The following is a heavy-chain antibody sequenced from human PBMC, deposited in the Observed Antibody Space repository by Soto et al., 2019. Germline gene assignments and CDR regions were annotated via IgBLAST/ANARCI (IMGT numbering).Heavy chain of an antibody. CDR1: GFTFSSYG. V-gene: IGHV3-33*01. CDR2: IWYDGSNK. CDR3: ARDQGPYYYYGMDV. Sequence: QVQLVESGGGVVQPGRSLRLSCAASGFTFSSYGMHWVRQAPGKGLEWVAVIWYDGSNKYYADSVKGRFTISRDNSKNTLYPQMNSLRAEDTAVYYCARDQGPYYYYGMDVWGQGTTVTVSS. J-gene: IGHJ6*02.